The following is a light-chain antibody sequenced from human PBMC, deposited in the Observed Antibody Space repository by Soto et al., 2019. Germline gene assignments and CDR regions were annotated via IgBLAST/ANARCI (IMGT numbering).Light chain of an antibody. CDR1: QDISNS. V-gene: IGKV1-33*01. CDR2: DAS. J-gene: IGKJ4*01. CDR3: QQYDNLPLT. Sequence: DIPMTQSPSSLSASVGDRVTITCQASQDISNSLNWYQQKPGKAPKLLIYDASNLETGVPSRFSGSRSGTDFTFTISSLQPEDIAAYYCQQYDNLPLTFGGGTKVEIK.